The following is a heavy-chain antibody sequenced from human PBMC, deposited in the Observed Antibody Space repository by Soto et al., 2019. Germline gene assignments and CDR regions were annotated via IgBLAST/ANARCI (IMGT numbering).Heavy chain of an antibody. Sequence: ASVKVSCKASGYTFTSYGISWVRQAPGQGLEWMGWISAYNGNTNYAQKLQGRVTMTTDTSTSTAYMELRSLRSDDTAVYYCARDYTSYSSSSHGMDVCGQGTTVTVSS. CDR1: GYTFTSYG. J-gene: IGHJ6*02. CDR2: ISAYNGNT. D-gene: IGHD6-6*01. V-gene: IGHV1-18*04. CDR3: ARDYTSYSSSSHGMDV.